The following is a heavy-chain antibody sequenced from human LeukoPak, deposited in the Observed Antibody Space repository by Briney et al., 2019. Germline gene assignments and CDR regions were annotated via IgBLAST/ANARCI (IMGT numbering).Heavy chain of an antibody. CDR1: GFIFSSYG. V-gene: IGHV3-33*06. CDR2: IWYDGSVK. Sequence: GGSLRLSCAASGFIFSSYGMHWVRQAPGKGLEWVAVIWYDGSVKYYADSVKGRFTVSRDNYKKTLYLQMDSLRAEDTAVYYCAKQARVRDWNYAQDYYYMDVWGKGTTVTVSS. D-gene: IGHD1-7*01. CDR3: AKQARVRDWNYAQDYYYMDV. J-gene: IGHJ6*03.